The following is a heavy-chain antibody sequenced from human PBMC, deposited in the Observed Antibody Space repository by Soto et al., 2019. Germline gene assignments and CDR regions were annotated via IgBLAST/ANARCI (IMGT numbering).Heavy chain of an antibody. CDR3: ESGGIAVVLTPFCFDY. V-gene: IGHV1-69*01. J-gene: IGHJ4*02. CDR2: IIPIFGTA. D-gene: IGHD6-19*01. CDR1: GGTFSSYA. Sequence: QVQLVQSGAEVKKPGSSVKVSCKASGGTFSSYAISWVRQAPGQGLEWMGGIIPIFGTANYAQKFQGRVTITADDATSTAYMELSSLRSEDTAVYHCESGGIAVVLTPFCFDYWGQGSLVTVS.